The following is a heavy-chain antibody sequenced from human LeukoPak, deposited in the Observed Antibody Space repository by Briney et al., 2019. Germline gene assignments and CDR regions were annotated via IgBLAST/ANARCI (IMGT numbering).Heavy chain of an antibody. CDR2: IYTSGST. CDR1: GGSISSGSYY. J-gene: IGHJ4*02. CDR3: ARVLAAMDNFDY. Sequence: SETLSLTCTVSGGSISSGSYYWSWIRQPAGKGLGWIGRIYTSGSTNYNPSLKSRVTISVDTSKNQFSLKLSSVTAADTAVYYCARVLAAMDNFDYWGQGTLVTVSS. D-gene: IGHD5-18*01. V-gene: IGHV4-61*02.